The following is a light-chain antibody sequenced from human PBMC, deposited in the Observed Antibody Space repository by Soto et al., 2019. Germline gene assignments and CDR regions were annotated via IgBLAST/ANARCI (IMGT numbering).Light chain of an antibody. V-gene: IGKV3-20*01. CDR1: QSVSDNY. CDR3: QQYDRSPWT. CDR2: GAS. Sequence: EMVVTQSPDTLSLSPGERVTLFCRASQSVSDNYLAWYQQKPGQAPRLLIYGASNRATGIPDRFTGAGSGTYFTLTISRLEPEDFAVYYCQQYDRSPWTFGQGTKVEIK. J-gene: IGKJ1*01.